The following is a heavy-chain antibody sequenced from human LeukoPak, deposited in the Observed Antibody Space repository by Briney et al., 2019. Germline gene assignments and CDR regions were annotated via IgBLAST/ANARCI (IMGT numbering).Heavy chain of an antibody. CDR3: ASLEWIRGYDY. D-gene: IGHD5-12*01. J-gene: IGHJ4*02. CDR1: GFTFRSYS. V-gene: IGHV3-48*04. Sequence: GGSLRLSCAASGFTFRSYSMNWVRQAPGKGLEWVSYISSSSSTIYYADSVKGRFTISRDNAKNSLYLQMNSLRAEDTAVYYCASLEWIRGYDYWGLGTLVTVSS. CDR2: ISSSSSTI.